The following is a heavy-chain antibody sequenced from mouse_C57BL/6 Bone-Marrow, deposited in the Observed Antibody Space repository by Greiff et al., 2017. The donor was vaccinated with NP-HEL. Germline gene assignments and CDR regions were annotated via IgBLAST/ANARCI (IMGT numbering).Heavy chain of an antibody. D-gene: IGHD3-3*01. CDR3: SRRSPCYARKDAMDY. J-gene: IGHJ4*01. CDR2: INSDGGSP. V-gene: IGHV5-2*01. CDR1: EYEFPSHD. Sequence: EVQLVESGGGLVQPGESLKLSCESNEYEFPSHDMSWVRQTPEQRLELVAAINSDGGSPSSPDTMERRFLISRDNTKTTLFLQMSSLSFEDTGLYYCSRRSPCYARKDAMDYWGQGTSITVAS.